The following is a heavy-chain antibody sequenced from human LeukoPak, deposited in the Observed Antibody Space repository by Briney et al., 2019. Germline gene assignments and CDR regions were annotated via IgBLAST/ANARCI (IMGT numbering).Heavy chain of an antibody. V-gene: IGHV3-48*03. CDR2: ISSSGSTI. Sequence: GGSLRLSCAASGFTFSSYEMNWDRQAPGKGLEWVSYISSSGSTIYYADSVKGRFTISRDNAKNSLYLQMNSLRAEDTAVYYCARDSSSGYQGYWGQGTLVTVSS. J-gene: IGHJ4*02. D-gene: IGHD3-22*01. CDR1: GFTFSSYE. CDR3: ARDSSSGYQGY.